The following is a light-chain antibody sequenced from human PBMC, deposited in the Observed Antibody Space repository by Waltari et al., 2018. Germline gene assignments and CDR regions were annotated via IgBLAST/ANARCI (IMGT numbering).Light chain of an antibody. J-gene: IGKJ1*01. Sequence: EIVLTQSPATLSLSPGERATLPCRASQRVSSYLAWYQQKPGQAPRLLIYDAYNRATGIPDRFSGSGSGTDFTLTISSLEPEDFAVYYCQQRFSWPTFGQGAKVEIK. CDR1: QRVSSY. CDR3: QQRFSWPT. CDR2: DAY. V-gene: IGKV3-11*01.